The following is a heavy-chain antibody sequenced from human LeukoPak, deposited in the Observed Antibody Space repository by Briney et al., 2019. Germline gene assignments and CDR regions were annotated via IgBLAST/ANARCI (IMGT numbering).Heavy chain of an antibody. J-gene: IGHJ4*02. CDR2: ISYDGSYK. CDR1: GFTFSSFG. V-gene: IGHV3-30*18. Sequence: PGGSLRLSCAASGFTFSSFGMHWVRQAPGKGLEWVAVISYDGSYKNYADSVKGRFTISRDISKNTLYLQMNSLTAEDTAVYYCAKRLGYYDSSEGYFDYWGQGTLVTVSS. CDR3: AKRLGYYDSSEGYFDY. D-gene: IGHD3-22*01.